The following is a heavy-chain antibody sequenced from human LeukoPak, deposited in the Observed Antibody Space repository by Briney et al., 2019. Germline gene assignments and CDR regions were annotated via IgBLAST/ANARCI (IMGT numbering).Heavy chain of an antibody. V-gene: IGHV4-61*01. Sequence: SETLSLTCTVSGGSVSSIHYYWSWIRQPPGRGLEWIAYIFYSGNTNYNPSLKSRVTISVDTSKNQFSLKLSSVTAADTAVYYCARTHRLNWFDPWGQGTLVTVSS. CDR3: ARTHRLNWFDP. D-gene: IGHD2-21*02. J-gene: IGHJ5*02. CDR1: GGSVSSIHYY. CDR2: IFYSGNT.